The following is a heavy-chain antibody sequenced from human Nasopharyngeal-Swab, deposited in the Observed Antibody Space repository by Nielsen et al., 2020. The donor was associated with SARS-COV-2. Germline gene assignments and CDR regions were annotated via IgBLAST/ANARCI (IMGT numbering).Heavy chain of an antibody. CDR1: GFTSCDHG. J-gene: IGHJ4*02. V-gene: IGHV3-7*03. CDR2: IKPDGSEK. D-gene: IGHD3-22*01. CDR3: AGNHDNTF. Sequence: GKSLKISCVVSGFTSCDHGMNWVSQAPGKGLEWVANIKPDGSEKYYVDSVKGRFTISRDNARNSLFLQMDSLRVEDTAIYYCAGNHDNTFWGQGNLVAVS.